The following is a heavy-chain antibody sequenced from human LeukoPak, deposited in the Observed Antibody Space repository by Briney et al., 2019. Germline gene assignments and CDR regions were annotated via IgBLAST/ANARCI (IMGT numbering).Heavy chain of an antibody. CDR2: ISAYNGNT. J-gene: IGHJ4*02. Sequence: ASVKVSCKASGYTFTSYGISWVRQAPGQGLEWMGWISAYNGNTNYAQKPQGRVTMTTDTSTSTAYMELRSLRSDNTAVYYCARGRRLVGATTGSYFDYWGQGTLVTVSS. V-gene: IGHV1-18*01. CDR1: GYTFTSYG. CDR3: ARGRRLVGATTGSYFDY. D-gene: IGHD1-26*01.